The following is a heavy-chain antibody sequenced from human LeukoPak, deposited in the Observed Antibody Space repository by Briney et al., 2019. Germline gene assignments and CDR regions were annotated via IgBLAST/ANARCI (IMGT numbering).Heavy chain of an antibody. CDR3: ARPRGGAYAGAFDI. D-gene: IGHD1-26*01. J-gene: IGHJ3*02. Sequence: GGSLRLSCAASGFTFSDYYMSWIRQAPGKGLEWVSYISSGSSYTNYADSVKGRFTISRDNAKNSLYPQMNSLRAEDTAVYYCARPRGGAYAGAFDIWGQGAIVTVSS. CDR1: GFTFSDYY. CDR2: ISSGSSYT. V-gene: IGHV3-11*06.